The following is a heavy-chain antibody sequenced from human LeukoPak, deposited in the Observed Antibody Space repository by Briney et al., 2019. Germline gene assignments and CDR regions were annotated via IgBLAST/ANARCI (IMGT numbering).Heavy chain of an antibody. V-gene: IGHV3-74*01. CDR3: ASNATGRFDY. D-gene: IGHD2-15*01. Sequence: GGPLRLSCAASGFTFSTYWMHWVRQAPGKGLVWVSRINSDGSNTNYAGSVKGRFTISRDNAKNTLYLQMNSLRAEDTAVYYCASNATGRFDYWGQGTLVTVSS. J-gene: IGHJ4*02. CDR2: INSDGSNT. CDR1: GFTFSTYW.